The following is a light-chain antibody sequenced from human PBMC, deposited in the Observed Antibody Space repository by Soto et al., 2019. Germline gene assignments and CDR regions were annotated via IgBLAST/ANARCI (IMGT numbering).Light chain of an antibody. Sequence: SVLPQSPATLSFSPGERATLSCRASQRVSSSSLAWYQHKPGQSPRLLIFGVSSRATDIPDRFSGSGSGTDFTLTINRLEPEDFAVYYCQQYSISSTFGQGTKVDIK. CDR3: QQYSISST. V-gene: IGKV3-20*01. CDR2: GVS. CDR1: QRVSSSS. J-gene: IGKJ1*01.